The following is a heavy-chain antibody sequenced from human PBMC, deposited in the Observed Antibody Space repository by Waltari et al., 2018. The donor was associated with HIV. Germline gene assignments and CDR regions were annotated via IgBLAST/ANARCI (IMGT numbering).Heavy chain of an antibody. CDR3: ARGAGELQGRAFDY. V-gene: IGHV4-4*07. D-gene: IGHD1-7*01. Sequence: QVQLQASGTGTVKPSEALSLTCCVSGGSISSYSWSWIGKPAGKGPEWIGRIYPSGSTNYSPSLKSRVTLSVDTSKNQFSLKLMSVIAADTAMYYCARGAGELQGRAFDYWGQGTLVTVSS. CDR2: IYPSGST. J-gene: IGHJ4*02. CDR1: GGSISSYS.